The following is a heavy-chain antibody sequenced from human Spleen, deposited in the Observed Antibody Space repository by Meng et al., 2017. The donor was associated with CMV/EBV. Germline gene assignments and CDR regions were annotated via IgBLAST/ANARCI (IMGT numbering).Heavy chain of an antibody. CDR1: GGSVSSGSYY. D-gene: IGHD2-2*01. CDR2: IYYSGST. Sequence: SETLSLTCTVSGGSVSSGSYYWSWIRQPPGKGLEWIGYIYYSGSTNYNPSLKSRVTISVDTSKNQFSLKLSSVTAADTAVYYCASRYCSSTSCYYYYGMDVWGQGTTVTVSS. J-gene: IGHJ6*02. CDR3: ASRYCSSTSCYYYYGMDV. V-gene: IGHV4-61*01.